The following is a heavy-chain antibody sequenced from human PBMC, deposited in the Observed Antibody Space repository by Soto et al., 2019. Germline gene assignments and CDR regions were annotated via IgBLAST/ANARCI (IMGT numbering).Heavy chain of an antibody. V-gene: IGHV3-23*01. Sequence: GGSLRLSCAASGFTFSSYAMSWVRQAPGKGLEWVSGISGSGGSTYYADSVKGRFTISRDNSKKTLYLQMNSLRAEDTAVYYCAKDLYSGSSSWRLDYWGQGTLVTVSS. CDR3: AKDLYSGSSSWRLDY. CDR1: GFTFSSYA. J-gene: IGHJ4*02. D-gene: IGHD6-13*01. CDR2: ISGSGGST.